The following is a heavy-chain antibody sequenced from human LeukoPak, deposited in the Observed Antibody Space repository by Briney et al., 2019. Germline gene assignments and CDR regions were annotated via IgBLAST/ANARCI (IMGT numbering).Heavy chain of an antibody. CDR3: ARGRESSSGWGHYYYSMDV. J-gene: IGHJ6*03. CDR1: GGSFSGYY. V-gene: IGHV4-34*01. Sequence: SETLSLTCAVYGGSFSGYYWSWIRQPPGQGLEWIGEVTDTGNRNYCPSLRSRVTTSIDTSRNQFSLKVSSVTAADTSVFYCARGRESSSGWGHYYYSMDVWGLGTTVTVSS. D-gene: IGHD6-19*01. CDR2: VTDTGNR.